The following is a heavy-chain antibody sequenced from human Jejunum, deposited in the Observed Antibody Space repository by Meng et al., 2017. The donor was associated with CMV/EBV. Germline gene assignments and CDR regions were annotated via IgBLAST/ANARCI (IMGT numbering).Heavy chain of an antibody. CDR3: AHQAVAGTRGWFDP. CDR1: GYTFTGYY. J-gene: IGHJ5*02. D-gene: IGHD6-19*01. V-gene: IGHV1-2*06. Sequence: QVLLVEPGAEVKKPGASVKASRKASGYTFTGYYMHWVRQAPGQGLEWMGRINPNSGGTNYAQKFQGRVTMTRDTSISTAYMELSRLRSDDTAVYYCAHQAVAGTRGWFDPWGQGTLVTVSS. CDR2: INPNSGGT.